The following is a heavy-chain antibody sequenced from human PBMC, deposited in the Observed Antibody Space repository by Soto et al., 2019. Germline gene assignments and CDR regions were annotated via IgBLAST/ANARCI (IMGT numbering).Heavy chain of an antibody. V-gene: IGHV4-34*01. CDR3: AREVPVEVVITPSGYFDY. J-gene: IGHJ4*02. Sequence: SETLSLTCAVYGGSFSGYYWSWIRQPPGKGLEWIGEINHSGSTNYNPSLKSRVTISVDTSKNQFSLKLSSVTAADTAVYYCAREVPVEVVITPSGYFDYWGQGTLVTVSS. CDR2: INHSGST. CDR1: GGSFSGYY. D-gene: IGHD3-22*01.